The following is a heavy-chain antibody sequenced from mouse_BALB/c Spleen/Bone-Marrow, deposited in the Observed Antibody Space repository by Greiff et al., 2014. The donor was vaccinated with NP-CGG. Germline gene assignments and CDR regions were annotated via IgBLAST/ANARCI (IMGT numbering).Heavy chain of an antibody. CDR3: ARTTTATSY. V-gene: IGHV1-77*01. CDR2: IYPGSDNT. D-gene: IGHD1-2*01. Sequence: QVQLQQPGAELARPGASVKLSRKASGYTFTDYYINWMKQRTGQGLEWIGEIYPGSDNTYYNEKFKGKATLTADKSSSTTYMQLSSLTSEDSAVYFCARTTTATSYWGQGTLVTVSA. CDR1: GYTFTDYY. J-gene: IGHJ3*01.